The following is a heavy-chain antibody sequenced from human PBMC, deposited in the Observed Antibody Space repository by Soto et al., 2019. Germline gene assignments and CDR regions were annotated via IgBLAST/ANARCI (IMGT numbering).Heavy chain of an antibody. CDR2: ISYDGSNK. Sequence: PXGSLRLSCAASGFTFSSYAMHWVRQAPGKGLEWVAVISYDGSNKYYADSVKGRFTISRDNSKNTLYLQMNSLRAEDTAVYYCARGVAYYDFWSGYSLDYWGQGTLVTVSS. V-gene: IGHV3-30-3*01. CDR1: GFTFSSYA. CDR3: ARGVAYYDFWSGYSLDY. J-gene: IGHJ4*02. D-gene: IGHD3-3*01.